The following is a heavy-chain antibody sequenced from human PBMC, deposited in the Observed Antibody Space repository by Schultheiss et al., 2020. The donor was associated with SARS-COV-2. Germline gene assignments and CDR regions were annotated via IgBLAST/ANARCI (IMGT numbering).Heavy chain of an antibody. V-gene: IGHV3-49*04. CDR1: GFTFSSYT. J-gene: IGHJ6*02. CDR3: TRDPRHGCSSTSCYEDMDV. D-gene: IGHD2-2*01. Sequence: GGSLRLSCAASGFTFSSYTMTWVRQAPGKGLEWVGFIRNKAYGGTTDYAASVKGRFTISRDDSKSIAYLQMNSLKTEDTGVYYCTRDPRHGCSSTSCYEDMDVWGRGTTVTVSS. CDR2: IRNKAYGGTT.